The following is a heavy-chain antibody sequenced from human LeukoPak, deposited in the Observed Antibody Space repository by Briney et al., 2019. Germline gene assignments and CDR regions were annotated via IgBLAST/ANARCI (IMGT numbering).Heavy chain of an antibody. CDR2: IWYDGSNK. Sequence: GRSLRLSCAASGFTFSSYGMHWVRQAPGKGLEWVAVIWYDGSNKYYADSVKGRFTISRDNSKNTLYLQMNSLRAEDTAVYYCARDLSTDFVWESYSWLVPWGQGTLVTVSS. D-gene: IGHD3-16*01. CDR3: ARDLSTDFVWESYSWLVP. V-gene: IGHV3-33*01. J-gene: IGHJ5*02. CDR1: GFTFSSYG.